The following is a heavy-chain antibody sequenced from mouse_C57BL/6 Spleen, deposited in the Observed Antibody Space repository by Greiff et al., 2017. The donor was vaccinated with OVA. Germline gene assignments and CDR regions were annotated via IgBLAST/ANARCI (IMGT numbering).Heavy chain of an antibody. J-gene: IGHJ1*03. CDR1: GYTFTDYY. D-gene: IGHD1-1*01. CDR2: INPNNGGT. Sequence: EVQLQQSGPELVKPGASVKISCKASGYTFTDYYMNWVKRSHGKSLEWIGDINPNNGGTSYNQKFKGKATLTVDKSSSTAYMELRSLTSEDSAVYYCATNYGSSYRHWYFDVWGTGTTVTVSS. CDR3: ATNYGSSYRHWYFDV. V-gene: IGHV1-26*01.